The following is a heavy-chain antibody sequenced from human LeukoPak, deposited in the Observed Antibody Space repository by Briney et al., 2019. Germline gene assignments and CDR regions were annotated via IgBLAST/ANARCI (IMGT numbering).Heavy chain of an antibody. V-gene: IGHV4-34*01. D-gene: IGHD5-18*01. CDR2: INHSGST. CDR3: ARVSGYSYISRYFDY. CDR1: GFTFSSYS. J-gene: IGHJ4*02. Sequence: GSLRLSCAASGFTFSSYSMNWVRQPPGKGLEWIGEINHSGSTNYNPSLKSRVTISVDTSKNQFSLKLSSVTAADTAVYYCARVSGYSYISRYFDYWGQGTLVTVSS.